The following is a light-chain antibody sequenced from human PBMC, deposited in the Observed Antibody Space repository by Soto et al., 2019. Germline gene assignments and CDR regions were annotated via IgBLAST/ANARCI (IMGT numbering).Light chain of an antibody. CDR2: GAS. Sequence: EIVLTQSPGTLSLSPGERATLSCRASQSVSSSYLAWYQQKPGQAPRLLIFGASSRATGIPARFSGSGSGTEFTLIINSLQSEDFAIYSCQQRSNWPPRLTFGGGTKVDIK. CDR1: QSVSSSY. J-gene: IGKJ4*01. CDR3: QQRSNWPPRLT. V-gene: IGKV3D-20*02.